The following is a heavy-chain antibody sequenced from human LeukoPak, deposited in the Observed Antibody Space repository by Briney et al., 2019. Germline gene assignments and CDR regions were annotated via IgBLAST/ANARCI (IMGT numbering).Heavy chain of an antibody. CDR2: IYPGDSDT. CDR1: GYSFTSYW. D-gene: IGHD5-18*01. Sequence: GESLKISCKGSGYSFTSYWIGWVRQMPGKGLEWMGIIYPGDSDTRYSPSFQGQVTISADKSISTAYLQWSSLKASDTAMYYCARLAGRGYSYGYWFYMDVWGKGTTVTVSS. V-gene: IGHV5-51*01. CDR3: ARLAGRGYSYGYWFYMDV. J-gene: IGHJ6*03.